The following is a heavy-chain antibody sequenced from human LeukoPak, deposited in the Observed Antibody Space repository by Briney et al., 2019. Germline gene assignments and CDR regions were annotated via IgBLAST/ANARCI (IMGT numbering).Heavy chain of an antibody. CDR2: INPNTGDT. Sequence: ASVTVSCKASGYTFTGYYIHWVRQAPGQGLEWMGWINPNTGDTKSAQMFQGRVSMTRDTSIITAYMELSSLRSDDTAVFYCARGPPMVRGVSSHFDSWGQGTLVTVSS. CDR3: ARGPPMVRGVSSHFDS. V-gene: IGHV1-2*02. CDR1: GYTFTGYY. J-gene: IGHJ4*02. D-gene: IGHD3-10*01.